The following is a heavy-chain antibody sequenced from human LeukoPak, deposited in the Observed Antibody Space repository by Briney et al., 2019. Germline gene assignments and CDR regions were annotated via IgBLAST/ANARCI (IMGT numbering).Heavy chain of an antibody. CDR2: IYPGDSDT. D-gene: IGHD2-21*02. Sequence: GESLKISCKGSEYSFTSYWIGWVRQMPGKGLEWVGIIYPGDSDTRYSPSFQGQVTISADKSISTAYLQWSSLKASDTVMYYCARQVGMVVVVTASDAFDIWGQGTMVTVSS. CDR3: ARQVGMVVVVTASDAFDI. V-gene: IGHV5-51*01. J-gene: IGHJ3*02. CDR1: EYSFTSYW.